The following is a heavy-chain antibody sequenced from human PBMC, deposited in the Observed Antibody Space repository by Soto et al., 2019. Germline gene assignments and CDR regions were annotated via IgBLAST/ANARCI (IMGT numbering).Heavy chain of an antibody. CDR1: GLTFSDYY. Sequence: GGSLRLSCAASGLTFSDYYMSWIRQAPGKGLEWVSYISSSGSTIYYADSVKGRFTISRDNAKNSLYLQMNSLRAEDTAMYYCARGGYCSGGSCYSAKYNWFDPWGQGTLVTVSS. V-gene: IGHV3-11*01. D-gene: IGHD2-15*01. CDR2: ISSSGSTI. CDR3: ARGGYCSGGSCYSAKYNWFDP. J-gene: IGHJ5*02.